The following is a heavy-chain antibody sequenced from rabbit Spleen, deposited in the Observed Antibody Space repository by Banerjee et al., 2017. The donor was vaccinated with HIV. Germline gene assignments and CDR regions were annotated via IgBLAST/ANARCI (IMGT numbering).Heavy chain of an antibody. CDR3: ARDTSSSFSSYGMDL. V-gene: IGHV1S45*01. CDR2: IDSGNSGFT. CDR1: GFSFSDRDV. J-gene: IGHJ6*01. Sequence: QEQLKESGGGLVKPEGSLTLTCKASGFSFSDRDVMCWVRQAPGKGLEWIACIDSGNSGFTYFATWAKGRFTCSKTSSTTVTLQMTRLTAADTATYFCARDTSSSFSSYGMDLWGPGTLVTVS. D-gene: IGHD1-1*01.